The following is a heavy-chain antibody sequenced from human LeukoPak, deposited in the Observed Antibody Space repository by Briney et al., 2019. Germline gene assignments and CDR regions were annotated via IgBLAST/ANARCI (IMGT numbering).Heavy chain of an antibody. CDR2: ISGSGGST. CDR1: GFSFSSYA. J-gene: IGHJ4*02. V-gene: IGHV3-23*01. CDR3: AKGALYDLWSGYQDY. D-gene: IGHD3-3*01. Sequence: GGSLRLSCAASGFSFSSYAMSWVRQAPGKGLEWVSTISGSGGSTYYADSVKGRFTISRDNSKNTLYLQMNSLRAEDTAVYYCAKGALYDLWSGYQDYWGQGTLVTVSS.